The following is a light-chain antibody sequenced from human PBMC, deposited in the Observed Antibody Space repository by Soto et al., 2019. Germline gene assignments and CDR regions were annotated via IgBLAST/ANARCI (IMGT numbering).Light chain of an antibody. CDR1: QDIGNS. V-gene: IGKV1-33*01. CDR3: KQYDDLPSIT. Sequence: DIQMTQSPSSLSASIGDRVTITCQASQDIGNSLNWYQQLPGKPPKLLIYGATNLEAGVPLRFSGRGAGTHFTFTIASLEPEDIAPYSCKQYDDLPSITFGQGTRLEIK. J-gene: IGKJ5*01. CDR2: GAT.